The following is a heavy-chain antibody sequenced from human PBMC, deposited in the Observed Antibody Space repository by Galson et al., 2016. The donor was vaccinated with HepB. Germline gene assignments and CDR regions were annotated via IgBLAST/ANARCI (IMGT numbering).Heavy chain of an antibody. CDR2: INPDNGVT. D-gene: IGHD7-27*01. V-gene: IGHV1-2*02. J-gene: IGHJ4*02. Sequence: SVKVSCKASGYTSTGYYLHWVRQAPEQGLEWMAWINPDNGVTKSSQKFQGRVTLTRDTSISTAYMELSSLRSDDTAVFYCARVPSTGDFDYWGQGTLVTVSS. CDR3: ARVPSTGDFDY. CDR1: GYTSTGYY.